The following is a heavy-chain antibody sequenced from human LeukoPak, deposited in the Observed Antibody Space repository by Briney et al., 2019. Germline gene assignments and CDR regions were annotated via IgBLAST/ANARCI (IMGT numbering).Heavy chain of an antibody. CDR3: AKDPKWELRGYYFDY. D-gene: IGHD1-26*01. CDR1: GFSFSSYG. Sequence: GGSLRLSCAASGFSFSSYGMHWVRQAPGKGLEWVAFIGYDGINKYYGDSVKGRFTISRDKSKNTLYLQMNSLRVEDTAVYYCAKDPKWELRGYYFDYWGQGTLVTVSS. J-gene: IGHJ4*02. CDR2: IGYDGINK. V-gene: IGHV3-30*02.